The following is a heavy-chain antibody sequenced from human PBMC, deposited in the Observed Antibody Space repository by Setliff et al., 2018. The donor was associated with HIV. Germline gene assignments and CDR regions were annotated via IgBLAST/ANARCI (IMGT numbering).Heavy chain of an antibody. D-gene: IGHD2-21*01. J-gene: IGHJ4*02. CDR2: TYYVGTT. V-gene: IGHV3-66*02. CDR1: GFSVGANY. CDR3: AGSAYRASRDS. Sequence: GGSLRLSCEASGFSVGANYMTWVRQAPGKGLEWVSITYYVGTTNYADSVKGRFTVSRDTSKNTLYLQMNSLRAEDTAVYYCAGSAYRASRDSWGQGTLVTVSS.